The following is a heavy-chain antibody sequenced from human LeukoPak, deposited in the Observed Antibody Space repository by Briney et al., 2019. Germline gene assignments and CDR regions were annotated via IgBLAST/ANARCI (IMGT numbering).Heavy chain of an antibody. J-gene: IGHJ4*02. D-gene: IGHD6-19*01. CDR2: IYTSGST. V-gene: IGHV4-4*07. Sequence: PSETLSLTCTVSGGSISSFYWSWIRQPAGKGLEWVGRIYTSGSTNYNPSLKSRVTMSLDTSKNQFSLKLSSVTAADTAVYHCARGWGSAWYYFDFWGQGTLVTVSS. CDR1: GGSISSFY. CDR3: ARGWGSAWYYFDF.